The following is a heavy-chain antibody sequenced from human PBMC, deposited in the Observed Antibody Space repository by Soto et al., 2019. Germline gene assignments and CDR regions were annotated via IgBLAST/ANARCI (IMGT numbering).Heavy chain of an antibody. CDR2: ISSGRVTT. V-gene: IGHV3-48*02. Sequence: EVQLVNSGGGLVQPGGSQGLSCVASGFTFSSYGMNWVRQAPGKGLEWVSYISSGRVTTNYADSVKGRFTISRDNAKSSLYLQLNSLSDDDTAVYYCARGGAARPDYWGQGALVIVSS. CDR3: ARGGAARPDY. CDR1: GFTFSSYG. J-gene: IGHJ4*02. D-gene: IGHD2-15*01.